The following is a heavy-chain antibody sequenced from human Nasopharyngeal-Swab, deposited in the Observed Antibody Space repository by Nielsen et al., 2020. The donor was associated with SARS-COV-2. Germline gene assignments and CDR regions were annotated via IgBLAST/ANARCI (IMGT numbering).Heavy chain of an antibody. CDR3: AKGNMAVAFDY. CDR2: IWYDGSNK. Sequence: WIRQPPGKGLEWVAVIWYDGSNKYYADSVKGRFTISRDNSKNTLYLQMNSLRAEDTAVYYCAKGNMAVAFDYWGQGTLVTVSS. D-gene: IGHD6-19*01. V-gene: IGHV3-33*06. J-gene: IGHJ4*02.